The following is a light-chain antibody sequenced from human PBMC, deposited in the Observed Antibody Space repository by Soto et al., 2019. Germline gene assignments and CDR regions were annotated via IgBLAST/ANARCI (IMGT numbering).Light chain of an antibody. CDR3: QVWDNNSDQGV. CDR1: SIGSKN. V-gene: IGLV3-21*02. CDR2: DDG. Sequence: SYVLTQPPSVSVAPGQTARITCGGTSIGSKNVHWYQQKPGQAPVLVVYDDGDRPSGIPERFSGSNSGNTATLTISGVEAGDEADYYCQVWDNNSDQGVFGGGTKLTVL. J-gene: IGLJ3*02.